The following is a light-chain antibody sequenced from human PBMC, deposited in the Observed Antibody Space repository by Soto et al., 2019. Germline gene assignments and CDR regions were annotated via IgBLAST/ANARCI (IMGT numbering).Light chain of an antibody. V-gene: IGKV3-15*01. J-gene: IGKJ5*01. CDR1: QSVSGN. CDR2: GAS. CDR3: QQYNNWPRGT. Sequence: ELVMTQSPATLSVSTGERATVSCRASQSVSGNLAWYQQKPGQAPRLLIFGASTRATGIPARFTASGSGTEFTLTISSLQSEDFAVYYCQQYNNWPRGTFGQGTRREIK.